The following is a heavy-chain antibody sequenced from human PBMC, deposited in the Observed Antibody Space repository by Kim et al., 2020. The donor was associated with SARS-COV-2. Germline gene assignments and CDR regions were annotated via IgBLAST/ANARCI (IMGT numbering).Heavy chain of an antibody. Sequence: SETLSLTCTVDGGSFRGYHWSWIRQSPGKGLEWIGEIHDSGDTNYSPALKSRVSISADTSKKKFYLKLTSGTAADTAVYFCARPPIYYYGSGSHSYFVL. CDR3: ARPPIYYYGSGSHSYFVL. CDR1: GGSFRGYH. CDR2: IHDSGDT. D-gene: IGHD3-10*01. J-gene: IGHJ2*01. V-gene: IGHV4-34*01.